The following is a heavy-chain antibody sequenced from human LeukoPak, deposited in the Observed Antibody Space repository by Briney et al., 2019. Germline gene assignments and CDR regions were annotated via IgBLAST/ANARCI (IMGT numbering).Heavy chain of an antibody. V-gene: IGHV4-39*07. J-gene: IGHJ5*02. CDR2: IYYSGST. CDR3: ARERAGYYDSSGYYT. CDR1: GGSISSSSYY. Sequence: NSSETLSLTCTVSGGSISSSSYYWGWIRQPPGKGLEWIGSIYYSGSTYYNPSLKSRVTISVDTSKNQFSLKLSSVTAADTAVYYCARERAGYYDSSGYYTWGQGTLVTVSS. D-gene: IGHD3-22*01.